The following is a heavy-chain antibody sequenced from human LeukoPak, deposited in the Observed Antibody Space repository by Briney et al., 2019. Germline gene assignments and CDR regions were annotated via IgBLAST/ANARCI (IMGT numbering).Heavy chain of an antibody. J-gene: IGHJ3*02. CDR2: FYYSDNT. CDR3: ARALRDDSSPFDI. Sequence: PSETLSLTCSISGGSISFYYWNWIRQPPGRGLEWIGCFYYSDNTNYNPSLKSRVTMSVDTSKNQFSLKLSSVTAADTAVYYCARALRDDSSPFDIWGQGTMVTVSS. V-gene: IGHV4-59*01. CDR1: GGSISFYY. D-gene: IGHD3-22*01.